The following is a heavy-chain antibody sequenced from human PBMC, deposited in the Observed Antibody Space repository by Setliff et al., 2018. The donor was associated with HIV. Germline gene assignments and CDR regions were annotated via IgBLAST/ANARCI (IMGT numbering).Heavy chain of an antibody. Sequence: ASVKVSCKASGYIFTDYYMHWVQQAPGEGLEWMGRVDPQDGETKYAEKFQGRVTITADTSTDASDMELSSLRSEDTAVYYCATAGMYYYGSGSYHAAGYWGQGTLVTVSS. CDR1: GYIFTDYY. CDR2: VDPQDGET. D-gene: IGHD3-10*01. CDR3: ATAGMYYYGSGSYHAAGY. J-gene: IGHJ4*02. V-gene: IGHV1-69-2*01.